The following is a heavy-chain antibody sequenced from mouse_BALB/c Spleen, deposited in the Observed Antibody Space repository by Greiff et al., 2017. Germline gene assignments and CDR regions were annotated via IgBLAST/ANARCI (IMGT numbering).Heavy chain of an antibody. D-gene: IGHD2-10*01. Sequence: EVKLVESGGGLVQPGGSLRLSCATSGFTFTDYYMSWVRQPPGKALEWLGFIRNKANGYTTEYSASVKGRFTISRDNSQSILYLQMNTLRAEDSATYYCARSLPFYAMDYWGQGTSVTVSS. J-gene: IGHJ4*01. CDR2: IRNKANGYTT. V-gene: IGHV7-3*02. CDR1: GFTFTDYY. CDR3: ARSLPFYAMDY.